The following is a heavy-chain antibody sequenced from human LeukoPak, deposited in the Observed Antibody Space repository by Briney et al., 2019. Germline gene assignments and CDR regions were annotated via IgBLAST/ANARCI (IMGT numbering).Heavy chain of an antibody. J-gene: IGHJ6*03. CDR2: IDTSGNT. Sequence: SETRSLTCTVSGGSISSYYWSWIRQPAGKGLEWIGRIDTSGNTNYKPSLKSRVTISVDTSKNQFSLKLSSVTAADTAVYYCARATPVDTAMEAFYYYYYMDVWGKGTTVTISS. D-gene: IGHD5-18*01. CDR1: GGSISSYY. CDR3: ARATPVDTAMEAFYYYYYMDV. V-gene: IGHV4-4*07.